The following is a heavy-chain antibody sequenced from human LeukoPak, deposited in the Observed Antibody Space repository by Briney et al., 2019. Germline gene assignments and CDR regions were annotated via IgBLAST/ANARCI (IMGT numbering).Heavy chain of an antibody. D-gene: IGHD3-3*01. CDR2: IIPILGIA. V-gene: IGHV1-69*02. Sequence: GSSVKVSCKASGGTFSSYTISWVRQAPGQGLEWMGRIIPILGIANYAQKFQGRVTITADKSTSTAYMELSSLRSEDTAVYYCARERFLEWSGGFDPWGQGTLVTVSS. CDR3: ARERFLEWSGGFDP. CDR1: GGTFSSYT. J-gene: IGHJ5*02.